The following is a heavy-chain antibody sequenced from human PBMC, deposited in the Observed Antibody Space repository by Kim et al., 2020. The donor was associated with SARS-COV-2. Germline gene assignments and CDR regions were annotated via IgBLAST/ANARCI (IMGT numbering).Heavy chain of an antibody. D-gene: IGHD2-15*01. J-gene: IGHJ6*02. CDR3: ARDRAVVVVAATPSYYYGMDV. CDR1: GYTFTSYY. Sequence: ASVKVSCKASGYTFTSYYMHWVRQAPGQGLEWMGIINPSGGSTSYAQKFQGRVTMTRDTSTSTVYMELSSLRSEDTAVYYCARDRAVVVVAATPSYYYGMDVWGQGTTVTVSS. CDR2: INPSGGST. V-gene: IGHV1-46*01.